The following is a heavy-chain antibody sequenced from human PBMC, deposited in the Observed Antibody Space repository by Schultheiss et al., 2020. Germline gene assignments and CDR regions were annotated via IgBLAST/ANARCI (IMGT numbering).Heavy chain of an antibody. CDR2: ISGSGGST. Sequence: GESLKISCAASGFTFSSYAMSWVRQAPGKGLEWVSAISGSGGSTYYADSVKGRFTISRDNSKNTLYLQMNSLRAEDTAVYYCAKPSVLEWLLGYFDYWGQGTLVTVSS. J-gene: IGHJ4*02. CDR1: GFTFSSYA. CDR3: AKPSVLEWLLGYFDY. D-gene: IGHD3-3*01. V-gene: IGHV3-23*01.